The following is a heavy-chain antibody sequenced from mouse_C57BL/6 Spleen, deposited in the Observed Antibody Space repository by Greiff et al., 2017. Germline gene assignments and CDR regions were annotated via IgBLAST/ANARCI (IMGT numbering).Heavy chain of an antibody. CDR3: ARRNYDYLDY. CDR2: INPNNGGT. Sequence: VQLKQSGPELVKPGASVKIPCTASGYTFTDYNMDWVKQSHGQSLEWIGDINPNNGGTIYNQKFKGKATLTVDKSSSTAYMELRSLTSEDTAVYYCARRNYDYLDYWGQGTTLTVSS. V-gene: IGHV1-18*01. J-gene: IGHJ2*01. D-gene: IGHD2-4*01. CDR1: GYTFTDYN.